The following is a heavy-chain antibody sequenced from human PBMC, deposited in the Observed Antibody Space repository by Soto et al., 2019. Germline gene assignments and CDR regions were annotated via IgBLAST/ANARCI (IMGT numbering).Heavy chain of an antibody. D-gene: IGHD2-15*01. CDR2: IYYSGST. Sequence: PSETLSLTCTVSGGSISSGAYYWSWIRQPPGQGREWIGYIYYSGSTYYNPSLKSRVTISVDTSKNQFSLKLSSVTAADTAVYYCATILNCSGGSCYIRVDYWGQGTLVTVSS. CDR1: GGSISSGAYY. CDR3: ATILNCSGGSCYIRVDY. V-gene: IGHV4-30-4*01. J-gene: IGHJ4*02.